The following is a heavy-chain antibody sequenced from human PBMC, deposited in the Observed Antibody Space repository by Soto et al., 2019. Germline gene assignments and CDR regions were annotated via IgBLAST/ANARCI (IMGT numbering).Heavy chain of an antibody. CDR3: ARGAVAGAGIPTYYFDY. CDR1: GFTFSSYS. CDR2: FRTGGDDATT. J-gene: IGHJ4*02. Sequence: GGSLRLSCAASGFTFSSYSMSWVRQAPGKGLEWVSGFRTGGDDATTYYADSVKGRFTISRDNAKNSLYLQVNSLRAEDTAVYYCARGAVAGAGIPTYYFDYWGQGTLVTVSS. D-gene: IGHD6-13*01. V-gene: IGHV3-23*01.